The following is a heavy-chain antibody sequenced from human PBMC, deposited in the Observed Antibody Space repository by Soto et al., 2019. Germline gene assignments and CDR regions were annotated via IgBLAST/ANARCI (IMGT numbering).Heavy chain of an antibody. CDR3: AKGGANFYAVGGWEY. CDR2: ISGNSVGG. D-gene: IGHD1-26*01. CDR1: GFTFDHYA. J-gene: IGHJ4*02. Sequence: EGQLVESGGGLAQPGRSLRLSCAASGFTFDHYAMHWVRQAPGKGMEWVSGISGNSVGGVYADPVKDRFTISRDNAKNSMYLQMNCLRAVDTALYYCAKGGANFYAVGGWEYWGQGTPVTVSS. V-gene: IGHV3-9*01.